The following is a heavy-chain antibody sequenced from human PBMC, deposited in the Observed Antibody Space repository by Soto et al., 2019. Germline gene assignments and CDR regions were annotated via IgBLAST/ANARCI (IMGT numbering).Heavy chain of an antibody. D-gene: IGHD6-19*01. Sequence: GGSLRLSCAASGFTFSSYSMNWVRQAPGKGLEWVSSISSSSSYIYYADSVKGRFTISRDNAKNSLYLQMNSLRAEDTAVYYCARGAVAGSRRDYYYYGMDVWGQGTTVTVSS. CDR3: ARGAVAGSRRDYYYYGMDV. CDR2: ISSSSSYI. CDR1: GFTFSSYS. J-gene: IGHJ6*02. V-gene: IGHV3-21*01.